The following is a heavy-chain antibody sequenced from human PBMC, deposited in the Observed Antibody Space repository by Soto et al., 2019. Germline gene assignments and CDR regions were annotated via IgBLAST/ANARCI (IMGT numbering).Heavy chain of an antibody. J-gene: IGHJ6*03. V-gene: IGHV3-33*01. Sequence: GGSLRLSCAASGFTFSSYGMHWVRQAPGKGLEWVAVIWYDGSNKYYADSVKGRFTISRDNSKNTLYLQMNSLRAEDTAVYYCARDDVRAIDYYYYYMDVWGKGTTVTVSS. CDR1: GFTFSSYG. CDR2: IWYDGSNK. CDR3: ARDDVRAIDYYYYYMDV. D-gene: IGHD4-17*01.